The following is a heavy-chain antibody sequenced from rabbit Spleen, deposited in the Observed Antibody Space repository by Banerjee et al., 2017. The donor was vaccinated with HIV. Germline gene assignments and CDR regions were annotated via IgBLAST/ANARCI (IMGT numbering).Heavy chain of an antibody. Sequence: QQQVVESGGGLVKPGASLTLTCKASGFSFSGSNYMCWVRQAPGKGLEWIACIYNGDGSTYYASWVNGRFTISRSTSLNTVTLQMTSLTAADTATYFCARDTGTSFSSYGMDLWGPGTLVTVS. J-gene: IGHJ6*01. CDR1: GFSFSGSNY. CDR2: IYNGDGST. V-gene: IGHV1S47*01. D-gene: IGHD7-1*01. CDR3: ARDTGTSFSSYGMDL.